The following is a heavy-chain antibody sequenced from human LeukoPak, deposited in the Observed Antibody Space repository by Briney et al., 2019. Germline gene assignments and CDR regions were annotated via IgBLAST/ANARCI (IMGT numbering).Heavy chain of an antibody. Sequence: SETLSLTCTVSGGSIGHFYWSWIRQPPGKGLEWIGSVYYSGRTNYNPSLKSRVTISVDTSKTQFSLKVNYVTAADAAVYYCARDDMVVADAGYRWFDPWGQGILVTVSS. D-gene: IGHD5-12*01. CDR3: ARDDMVVADAGYRWFDP. CDR2: VYYSGRT. V-gene: IGHV4-59*12. J-gene: IGHJ5*02. CDR1: GGSIGHFY.